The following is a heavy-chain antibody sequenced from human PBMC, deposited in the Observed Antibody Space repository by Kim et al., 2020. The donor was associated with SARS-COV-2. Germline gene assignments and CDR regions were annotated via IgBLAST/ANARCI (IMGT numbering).Heavy chain of an antibody. D-gene: IGHD6-13*01. J-gene: IGHJ4*02. V-gene: IGHV1-69*01. Sequence: AQKFQGRVTITADESTSTAYMELSSLRSEDTAVYYCARAPAAGISGTFDYWGQGTLVTVSS. CDR3: ARAPAAGISGTFDY.